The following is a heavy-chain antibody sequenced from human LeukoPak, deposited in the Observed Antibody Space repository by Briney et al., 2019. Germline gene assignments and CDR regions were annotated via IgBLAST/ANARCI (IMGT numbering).Heavy chain of an antibody. Sequence: PGGSLRLSCAASGFTFSNAWMNWVRQAPGKGLEWVGRIKSKADGATTDYAAPVKGRFTISRDDSKNTLYLQMNSLKTEDTAVYYCTTYDTSGWFSLNYWGQGSLVTVPP. V-gene: IGHV3-15*01. CDR3: TTYDTSGWFSLNY. J-gene: IGHJ4*02. CDR2: IKSKADGATT. CDR1: GFTFSNAW. D-gene: IGHD6-19*01.